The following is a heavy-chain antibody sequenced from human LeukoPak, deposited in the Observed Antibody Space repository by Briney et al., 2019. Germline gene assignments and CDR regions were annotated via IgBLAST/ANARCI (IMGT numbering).Heavy chain of an antibody. D-gene: IGHD3-16*01. J-gene: IGHJ4*02. CDR3: ARAEGG. CDR2: IYTGGGT. CDR1: GFTFSSYW. V-gene: IGHV3-53*01. Sequence: GGSLRLSCAASGFTFSSYWMSWVRQAPGKGLEWVSVIYTGGGTYYADSVKGRFTVSRDKSKNTLYLQMNSLRAEDTAVYYCARAEGGCGQGTLVTVSS.